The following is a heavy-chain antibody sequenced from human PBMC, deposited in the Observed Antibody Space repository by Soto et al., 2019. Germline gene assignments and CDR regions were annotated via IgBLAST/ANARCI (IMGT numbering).Heavy chain of an antibody. D-gene: IGHD4-17*01. Sequence: QVQLVQSGGGVVQPGRSLRLSCAASGFTFSDHAMHWVRQPPGKGLEWVAVISYDGSKKHYADSVEGRXTXXXXXXXXXXXLQMSSLREEDTAVYYCAREPTTVLERIDFWGQGTPVTVSS. CDR2: ISYDGSKK. J-gene: IGHJ4*02. CDR3: AREPTTVLERIDF. V-gene: IGHV3-30*04. CDR1: GFTFSDHA.